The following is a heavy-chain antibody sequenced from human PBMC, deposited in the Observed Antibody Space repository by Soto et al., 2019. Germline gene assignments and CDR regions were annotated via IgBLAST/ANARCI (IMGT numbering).Heavy chain of an antibody. V-gene: IGHV1-69*13. D-gene: IGHD6-6*01. CDR1: GGTFSSYA. J-gene: IGHJ4*02. CDR2: IIPIFGTA. Sequence: SVKVSCKASGGTFSSYAISWVRQAPGQGLEWMGGIIPIFGTANYAQKFQGRVTTTADESTSTAYMELSSLRSEDTAVYYCARLGLEYSSSYYFDYWGQGTLVTVSS. CDR3: ARLGLEYSSSYYFDY.